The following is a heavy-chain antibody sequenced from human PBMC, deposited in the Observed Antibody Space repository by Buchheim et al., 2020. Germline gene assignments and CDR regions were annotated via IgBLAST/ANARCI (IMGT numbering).Heavy chain of an antibody. D-gene: IGHD3-3*01. Sequence: QLQLQESGPGLVKPSGTLSLTCAVSGGSIGNTNWWTWVRQPPGKGLEWIGEIWHSGNTKYNPSLKSRVTISIDKSKDRFSLLLGAVTAADTAVYYCARGSIFGVFRGDKHIDYWGQGTL. CDR1: GGSIGNTNW. CDR2: IWHSGNT. J-gene: IGHJ4*02. CDR3: ARGSIFGVFRGDKHIDY. V-gene: IGHV4-4*02.